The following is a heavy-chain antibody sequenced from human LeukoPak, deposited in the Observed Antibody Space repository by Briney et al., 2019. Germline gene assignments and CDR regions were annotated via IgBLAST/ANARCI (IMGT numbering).Heavy chain of an antibody. V-gene: IGHV3-30*02. D-gene: IGHD4-17*01. CDR2: IRYDGSNK. J-gene: IGHJ4*02. CDR1: GFTFSSYG. Sequence: PGGSLRLSCAASGFTFSSYGMHWVRQAPGKGLEWVAFIRYDGSNKYYADSVKGRFTISRDNSKNTLYLQMNSLRAEDTAVYYCAKSRPAETTRVYYFDYWGQGTLVTVSS. CDR3: AKSRPAETTRVYYFDY.